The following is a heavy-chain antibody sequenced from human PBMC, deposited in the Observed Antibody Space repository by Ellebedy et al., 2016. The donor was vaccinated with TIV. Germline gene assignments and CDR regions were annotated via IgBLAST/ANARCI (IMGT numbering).Heavy chain of an antibody. V-gene: IGHV1-18*04. CDR2: LSSYNGNT. J-gene: IGHJ3*01. Sequence: AASVKVSCKASGYTFTSYGISWVRQAPGRGLEWMGWLSSYNGNTKYAKKFQGRVTMTTDTSTSTTYMELRGLRSDDTALYYCSRIGGGVSGTSFDVWGQGTIVTVSP. CDR3: SRIGGGVSGTSFDV. CDR1: GYTFTSYG. D-gene: IGHD3-16*01.